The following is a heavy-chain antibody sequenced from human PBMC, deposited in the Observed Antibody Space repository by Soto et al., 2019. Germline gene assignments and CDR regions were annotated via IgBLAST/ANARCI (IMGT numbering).Heavy chain of an antibody. CDR2: IGIGGITK. J-gene: IGHJ4*02. D-gene: IGHD5-12*01. Sequence: QPGASLRLSCAASGFVFSDYGMNWVRQAPGKGLEWVSYIGIGGITKYYADSVKGRFTISRDDGENSLYLYLNNPRDEDTAVYYCARDRANTYSDYWGQGALVTVSS. V-gene: IGHV3-48*02. CDR1: GFVFSDYG. CDR3: ARDRANTYSDY.